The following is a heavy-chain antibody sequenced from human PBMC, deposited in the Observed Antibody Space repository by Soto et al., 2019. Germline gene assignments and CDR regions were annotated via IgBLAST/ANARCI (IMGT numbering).Heavy chain of an antibody. CDR3: AKGDNYYDSRGYSRPFEY. V-gene: IGHV3-23*01. D-gene: IGHD3-22*01. CDR1: GFTFSSYA. CDR2: ISGSGGST. J-gene: IGHJ4*02. Sequence: EVQLLESGGGLVQPGGSLRLSCAASGFTFSSYAMSWVRQAPGKGLEWVSAISGSGGSTYYADSVKGRFTISRDNSKNTLYLQMNSLRAEDTAVYYCAKGDNYYDSRGYSRPFEYWGQGTLVTVSS.